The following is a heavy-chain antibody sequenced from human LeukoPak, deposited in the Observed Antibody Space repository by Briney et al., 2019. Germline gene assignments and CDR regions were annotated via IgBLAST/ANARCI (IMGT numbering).Heavy chain of an antibody. CDR2: IYYSGST. J-gene: IGHJ4*02. V-gene: IGHV4-30-4*01. CDR1: GGSISSGDYY. Sequence: SETLSLTCTVSGGSISSGDYYWSWIRQPPGKGLEWIGYIYYSGSTYYNPSLKSRVTISVGTSKNQFSLKLNSVTAADTAVYYCARLLWFGDLDYFDYWGQGTLVTVSS. D-gene: IGHD3-10*01. CDR3: ARLLWFGDLDYFDY.